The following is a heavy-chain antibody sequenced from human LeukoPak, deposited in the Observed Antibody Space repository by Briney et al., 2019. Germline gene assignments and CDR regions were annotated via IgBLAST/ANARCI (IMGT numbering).Heavy chain of an antibody. D-gene: IGHD3-22*01. V-gene: IGHV1-69*13. CDR1: GGTFSSYA. CDR3: ARDRVPGYYDSSGYFFFDY. Sequence: SVKVSCKASGGTFSSYAISWVRQAPGQGLEWMGGITPIFGTANYAQKFQGRVTITADESTSTAYMELSSLRSEDTAVYYCARDRVPGYYDSSGYFFFDYWGQGTLVTVSS. CDR2: ITPIFGTA. J-gene: IGHJ4*02.